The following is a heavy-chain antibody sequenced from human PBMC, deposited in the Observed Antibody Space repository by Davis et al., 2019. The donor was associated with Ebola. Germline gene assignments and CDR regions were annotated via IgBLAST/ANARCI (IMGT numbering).Heavy chain of an antibody. CDR1: GGSISSYY. V-gene: IGHV4-59*01. D-gene: IGHD3-22*01. Sequence: SETLSLTCTVSGGSISSYYWSWIRQPPGKGLEWIGYIYYSGSTNYNPSLKIRVTISVDTSKNQFSLKLSSVTAADTAVYYCASPNSSGYLAFDIWGQGTMVTVSS. J-gene: IGHJ3*02. CDR3: ASPNSSGYLAFDI. CDR2: IYYSGST.